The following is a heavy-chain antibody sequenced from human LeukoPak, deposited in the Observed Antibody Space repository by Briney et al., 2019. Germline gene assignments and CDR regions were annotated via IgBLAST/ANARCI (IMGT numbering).Heavy chain of an antibody. V-gene: IGHV4-34*01. Sequence: ASETLSLTCAVYGGSFSGYYWSWIRQPPGKGLEWIGEINHSGSTNYNPSLKSRVTISVDTSKNQFSLKLSSVTAADTAVYYCANRRPRRHWFDPWGQGTLVTVSS. CDR1: GGSFSGYY. CDR3: ANRRPRRHWFDP. CDR2: INHSGST. J-gene: IGHJ5*02.